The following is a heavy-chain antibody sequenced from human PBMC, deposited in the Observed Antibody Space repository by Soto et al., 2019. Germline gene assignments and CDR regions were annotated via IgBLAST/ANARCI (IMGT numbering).Heavy chain of an antibody. CDR2: IDPSDSYT. CDR3: ARHGGPHIVVVPAAHYYGMDA. CDR1: GYSFTSYW. Sequence: PGESLKISCKGSGYSFTSYWISWVRQMPGKGLEWMGRIDPSDSYTNYSPSFQGHVTISADKSISTAYLQWSSLKASDTAMYYCARHGGPHIVVVPAAHYYGMDAWGPGTTVTVSS. V-gene: IGHV5-10-1*01. J-gene: IGHJ6*02. D-gene: IGHD2-2*01.